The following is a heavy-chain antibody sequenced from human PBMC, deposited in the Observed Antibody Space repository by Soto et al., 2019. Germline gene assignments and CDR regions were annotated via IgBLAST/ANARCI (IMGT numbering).Heavy chain of an antibody. Sequence: SETLSLTCTVSGGSISSSSYYWGWIRQPPGKGLEWIGSIDYSGSTYCNPSLKSRVTVSVDTSKNRFSLKLSSVTAADTAVYSCARGRRYSSSWYSDYWGQGNLVTVX. CDR1: GGSISSSSYY. D-gene: IGHD6-13*01. CDR2: IDYSGST. V-gene: IGHV4-39*01. CDR3: ARGRRYSSSWYSDY. J-gene: IGHJ4*02.